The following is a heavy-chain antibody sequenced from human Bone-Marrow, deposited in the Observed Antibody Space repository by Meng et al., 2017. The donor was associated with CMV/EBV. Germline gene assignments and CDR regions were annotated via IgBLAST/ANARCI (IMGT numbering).Heavy chain of an antibody. CDR2: IYYSGST. CDR1: GGSFSGYY. CDR3: AKSIAVAGAYIDY. Sequence: SQTLSLTCAVYGGSFSGYYWGWIRQPPGKGLEWIGSIYYSGSTYYNPSLKSRVTISVDTSKNQFSLKLRSEDTAIYYCAKSIAVAGAYIDYWGQGKLVTVSS. V-gene: IGHV4-34*01. D-gene: IGHD6-19*01. J-gene: IGHJ4*02.